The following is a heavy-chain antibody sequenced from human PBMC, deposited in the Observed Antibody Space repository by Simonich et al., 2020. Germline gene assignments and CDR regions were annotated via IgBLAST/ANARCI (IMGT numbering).Heavy chain of an antibody. J-gene: IGHJ3*02. V-gene: IGHV3-74*01. CDR3: ARDYSNYDAFDI. CDR1: GFTFSSYW. D-gene: IGHD4-4*01. Sequence: EVQLVESGGGLVQPGGSLRLSCAASGFTFSSYWMHWVRQAPGKGQVWGSRINSEWSSTSYADSVKGRFTISRDNAKNTLYLQMNSLRAEDTAVYYWARDYSNYDAFDIWGQGTMVTVSS. CDR2: INSEWSST.